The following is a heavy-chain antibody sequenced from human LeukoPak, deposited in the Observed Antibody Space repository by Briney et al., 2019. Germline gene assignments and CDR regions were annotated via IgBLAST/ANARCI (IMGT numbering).Heavy chain of an antibody. Sequence: GGSPRLSCAASGFTFDDYGMNWVRQAPGKGLEWVSSISSSSSYIYYADSVKGRFTISRDNAKNSLYLQMNSLRAEDTAVYYCARGDPVGASCFDYWGQGTLVTVSS. D-gene: IGHD1-26*01. CDR1: GFTFDDYG. J-gene: IGHJ4*02. CDR2: ISSSSSYI. CDR3: ARGDPVGASCFDY. V-gene: IGHV3-21*01.